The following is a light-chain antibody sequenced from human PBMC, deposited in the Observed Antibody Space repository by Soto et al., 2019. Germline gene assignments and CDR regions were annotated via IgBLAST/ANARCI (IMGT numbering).Light chain of an antibody. CDR1: QSVSSN. CDR3: QQYNKWPPWT. CDR2: GAA. V-gene: IGKV3-15*01. Sequence: ELVMTQSPATLSVSPGERATLSCRASQSVSSNLAWYQQKPGQAPRLLIYGAAARTAAVTAGFSGVGAGTAFTIPIISEVSQDFAVYYGQQYNKWPPWTFGQGTKVDIK. J-gene: IGKJ1*01.